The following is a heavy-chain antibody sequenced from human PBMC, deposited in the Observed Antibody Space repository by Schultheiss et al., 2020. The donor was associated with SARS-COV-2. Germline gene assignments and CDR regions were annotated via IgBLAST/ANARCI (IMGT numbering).Heavy chain of an antibody. CDR1: GYTFTSYG. CDR2: ISAYNGNT. CDR3: ARVYNNYYDSSGHAVDI. J-gene: IGHJ3*02. Sequence: ASVKVSCKASGYTFTSYGISWVRQAPGQGLEWMGWISAYNGNTNYAQKLQGRVTMTTDKSTSTAYMELRSLRSDDTAVYYCARVYNNYYDSSGHAVDIWGQGTMVTVSS. V-gene: IGHV1-18*01. D-gene: IGHD3-22*01.